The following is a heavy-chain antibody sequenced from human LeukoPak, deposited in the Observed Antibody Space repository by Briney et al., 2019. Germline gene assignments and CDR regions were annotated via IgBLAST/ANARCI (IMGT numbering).Heavy chain of an antibody. J-gene: IGHJ6*03. D-gene: IGHD4-17*01. V-gene: IGHV3-48*01. Sequence: GGSLRLSCAASGFTFNSYNMNWVRQAPGKGLEWVSYITRNSDTIDYADSVKGRFTMSRDNANNLLYLQMNSLRAEDTAVYYCARDRYGANTYVPPNYYYYMDVWGKGTTVTVSS. CDR2: ITRNSDTI. CDR1: GFTFNSYN. CDR3: ARDRYGANTYVPPNYYYYMDV.